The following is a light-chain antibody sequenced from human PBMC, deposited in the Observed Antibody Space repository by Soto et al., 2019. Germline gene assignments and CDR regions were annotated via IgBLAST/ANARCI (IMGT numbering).Light chain of an antibody. Sequence: QSVLTQSPSLSETPGQKITISCSGSSSNIGGNAVYWYQQVPGSAPRLVIHSNDQRPSGVPDRFSGSRSGTSASLAVSGLQSEDEADYYCVAWDDSLAGYVFGTGTKLTVL. V-gene: IGLV1-44*01. CDR3: VAWDDSLAGYV. J-gene: IGLJ1*01. CDR1: SSNIGGNA. CDR2: SND.